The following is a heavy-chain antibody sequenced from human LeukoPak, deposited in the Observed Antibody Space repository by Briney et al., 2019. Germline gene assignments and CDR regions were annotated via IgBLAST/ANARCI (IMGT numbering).Heavy chain of an antibody. D-gene: IGHD2-2*01. CDR2: IKSKTDGGTT. J-gene: IGHJ6*03. CDR3: TTDPLGYCSSTSCYWFGYYYYYMDV. CDR1: GFTFSNAW. V-gene: IGHV3-15*01. Sequence: GGSLRLSCAASGFTFSNAWMSWVRQAPGKGLEWVGRIKSKTDGGTTDYAAPVKGRFTISRDDSKNTLYLQMNGLKTEDTAVYYCTTDPLGYCSSTSCYWFGYYYYYMDVWGKGTTVTVSS.